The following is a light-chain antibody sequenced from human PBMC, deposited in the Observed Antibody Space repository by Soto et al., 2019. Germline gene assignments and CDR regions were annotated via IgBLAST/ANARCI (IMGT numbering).Light chain of an antibody. Sequence: EIVMTQSPATLSVSPGERVTLSCRASQSVSRNVAWYQQKPGQAPRLLIHDASTRATGISVRFSGSGSGTEFTLTISSLQSEDFAVYYCQQHNNWLWTFGQGTKVEIK. J-gene: IGKJ1*01. V-gene: IGKV3-15*01. CDR3: QQHNNWLWT. CDR2: DAS. CDR1: QSVSRN.